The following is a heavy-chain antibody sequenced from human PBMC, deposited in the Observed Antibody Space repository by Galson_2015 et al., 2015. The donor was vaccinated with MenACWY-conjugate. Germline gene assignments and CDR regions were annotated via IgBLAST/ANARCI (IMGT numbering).Heavy chain of an antibody. D-gene: IGHD3-16*01. Sequence: SLRLSCAASGFTFSSYWVHWVRHAPGKGLVWVSRVNSDGSGTGYADSVKGRFTISRDNAKNMLFLQMNSLKVEDTAVYYCARSYVPGSDRKNYYMDVWGRGTTVTVSS. V-gene: IGHV3-74*01. CDR3: ARSYVPGSDRKNYYMDV. CDR1: GFTFSSYW. J-gene: IGHJ6*03. CDR2: VNSDGSGT.